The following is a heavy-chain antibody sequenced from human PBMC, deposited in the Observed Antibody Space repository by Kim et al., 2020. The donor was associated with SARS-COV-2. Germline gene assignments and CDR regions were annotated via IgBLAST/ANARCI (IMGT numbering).Heavy chain of an antibody. V-gene: IGHV7-4-1*02. D-gene: IGHD3-10*01. CDR2: INTNTGNP. Sequence: ASVKVSCKASGYTFTSYAMNWVRQAPGQGLEWMGWINTNTGNPTYAQGFTGRFVFSLDTSVSTAYLQISSLKAEDTAVYYCARGWSGSGSYYGYYYYYGMDVWGQGTTVTVSS. CDR1: GYTFTSYA. J-gene: IGHJ6*02. CDR3: ARGWSGSGSYYGYYYYYGMDV.